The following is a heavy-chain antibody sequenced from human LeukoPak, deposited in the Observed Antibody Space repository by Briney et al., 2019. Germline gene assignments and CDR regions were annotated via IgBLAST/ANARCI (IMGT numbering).Heavy chain of an antibody. V-gene: IGHV4-4*02. D-gene: IGHD3-22*01. CDR3: ARRPLGYYDSSGYLNWFDP. CDR1: GGSISSSNW. J-gene: IGHJ5*02. CDR2: IYHSGST. Sequence: TSETLSLTCAVSGGSISSSNWWSWVRQPPGKGLEWIGEIYHSGSTTYNPSLKSRGTISVDKSKNQFSLKLTSVTAADTAVYYCARRPLGYYDSSGYLNWFDPWGRGTLVTVSS.